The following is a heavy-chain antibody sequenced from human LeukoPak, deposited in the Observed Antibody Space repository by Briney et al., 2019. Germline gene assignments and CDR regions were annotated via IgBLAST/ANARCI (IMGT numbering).Heavy chain of an antibody. V-gene: IGHV4-34*01. CDR2: INHSGST. Sequence: PLETLSLTCAVYGGSFSGYYWSWIRQPPGKGLEWIGEINHSGSTNYNPSLKSRVTISVDTSKNQFSLKLSSVTAADTAVYYCARGGIAAAQDYWGQGTLVTVSS. CDR3: ARGGIAAAQDY. J-gene: IGHJ4*02. CDR1: GGSFSGYY. D-gene: IGHD6-13*01.